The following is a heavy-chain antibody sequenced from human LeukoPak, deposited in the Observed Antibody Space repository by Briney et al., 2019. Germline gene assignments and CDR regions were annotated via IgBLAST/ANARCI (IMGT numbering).Heavy chain of an antibody. CDR2: ISSSGSTI. D-gene: IGHD5-18*01. CDR3: ARVSGYGPYFDY. J-gene: IGHJ4*02. V-gene: IGHV3-48*03. Sequence: GGSLRLSCAASGFTFSSYEMNWVRQAPGKGLEWVSYISSSGSTIYYADSVKGRFTISRDNAKNSLYLQMNSLRAEDTAVYYCARVSGYGPYFDYWGQGTLVTVSS. CDR1: GFTFSSYE.